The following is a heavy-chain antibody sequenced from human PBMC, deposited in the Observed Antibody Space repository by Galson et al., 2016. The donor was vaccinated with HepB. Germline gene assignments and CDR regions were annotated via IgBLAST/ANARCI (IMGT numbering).Heavy chain of an antibody. CDR3: ARERSAFDYYFHGMDV. Sequence: SVKVSCKASGYTFASYGISWVRQAPGQGLEWMGWISGYNGNTEYAKKFQGRVTMTTDNSTSTVHMELTSRRSDDTAVYYCARERSAFDYYFHGMDVWGQGTTVTVAS. V-gene: IGHV1-18*01. D-gene: IGHD3-3*02. CDR2: ISGYNGNT. CDR1: GYTFASYG. J-gene: IGHJ6*02.